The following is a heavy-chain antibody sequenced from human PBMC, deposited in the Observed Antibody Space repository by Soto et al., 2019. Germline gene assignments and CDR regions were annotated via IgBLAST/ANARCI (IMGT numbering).Heavy chain of an antibody. CDR3: AREMVELELLAFDI. D-gene: IGHD1-7*01. J-gene: IGHJ3*02. CDR2: ISSSSSYI. Sequence: GGSLRLSCAASGFTFSSYSMNWVRQAPGKGLEWVSSISSSSSYIYYADSVKGRFTISRDNAKNSLYLQMNSLRAEDTAVYYCAREMVELELLAFDIWDQGTMVTVSS. V-gene: IGHV3-21*01. CDR1: GFTFSSYS.